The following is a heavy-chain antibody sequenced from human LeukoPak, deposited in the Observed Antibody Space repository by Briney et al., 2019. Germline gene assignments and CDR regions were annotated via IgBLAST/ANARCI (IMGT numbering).Heavy chain of an antibody. J-gene: IGHJ4*02. CDR3: AKAMVVAATLLDY. D-gene: IGHD2-15*01. CDR1: GFTFSSYA. CDR2: ISYGGSNK. V-gene: IGHV3-30*14. Sequence: PGGSLRLSCAASGFTFSSYAMHWVRQAPGKGLEWVAVISYGGSNKYYADSVKGRFTISRDNSKNTLYLQMNSLRAEDTAVYYCAKAMVVAATLLDYWGQGTLVTVSS.